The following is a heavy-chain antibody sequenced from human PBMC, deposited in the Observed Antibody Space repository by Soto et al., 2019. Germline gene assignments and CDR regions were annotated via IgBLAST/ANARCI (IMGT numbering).Heavy chain of an antibody. CDR2: INQDGSVK. V-gene: IGHV3-7*03. J-gene: IGHJ4*02. Sequence: EVQVVESGGGLVQPGESLTLSCAASGFTFRTYWMSWVRQAPGKGMEWVANINQDGSVKYYVDSVKSRFTMPRDDAKNSLFLQMNSLRAEHTAVYYRARAVAAAHSLWGQGNLVAVSA. CDR3: ARAVAAAHSL. CDR1: GFTFRTYW. D-gene: IGHD6-13*01.